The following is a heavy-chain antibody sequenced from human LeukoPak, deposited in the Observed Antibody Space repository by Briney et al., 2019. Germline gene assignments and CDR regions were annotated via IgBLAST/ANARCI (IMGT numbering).Heavy chain of an antibody. CDR3: ARQEVYCSSTSCYARGYSYGTFFDY. Sequence: PSETLSLTCTVSGGSISSYYWSWIRQPAGKGLEWIGRIYTSGSNNYNPSLKSRVTMSVDTSKNQFSLKLSSVTAADTAVYYCARQEVYCSSTSCYARGYSYGTFFDYWGQGTLVTVSS. V-gene: IGHV4-4*07. CDR2: IYTSGSN. J-gene: IGHJ4*02. D-gene: IGHD2-2*01. CDR1: GGSISSYY.